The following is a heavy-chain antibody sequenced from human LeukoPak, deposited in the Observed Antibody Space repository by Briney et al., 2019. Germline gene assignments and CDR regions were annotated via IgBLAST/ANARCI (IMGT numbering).Heavy chain of an antibody. D-gene: IGHD6-19*01. CDR3: ATHQAGNPLGTDY. CDR2: IYYSGST. J-gene: IGHJ4*02. CDR1: GGSISSSSYY. V-gene: IGHV4-39*07. Sequence: SETLSLTCTVSGGSISSSSYYWGWIRQPPGKGLEWIGSIYYSGSTYYNPSLKSRVTISVDTSKNQFSLKLSSVTAADTAVSYCATHQAGNPLGTDYWGQGTLVTVSS.